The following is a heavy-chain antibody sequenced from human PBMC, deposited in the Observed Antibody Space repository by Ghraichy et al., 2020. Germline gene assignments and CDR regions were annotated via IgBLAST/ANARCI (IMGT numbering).Heavy chain of an antibody. CDR2: IYYTGST. CDR3: ARTSRAPVRGVFDY. D-gene: IGHD4-17*01. Sequence: GSLSLTCTVSGGSINTYYWSWIRQPPGKGLEWIAYIYYTGSTNYNPSLKSRVTISVDTSKNRFSLTLSSVTAADTAVYYCARTSRAPVRGVFDYWGQGTLVTVSS. V-gene: IGHV4-59*01. J-gene: IGHJ4*02. CDR1: GGSINTYY.